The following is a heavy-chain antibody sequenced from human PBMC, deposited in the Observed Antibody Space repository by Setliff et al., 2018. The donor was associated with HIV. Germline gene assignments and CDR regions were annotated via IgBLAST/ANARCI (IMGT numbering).Heavy chain of an antibody. CDR1: GYTFTGYY. D-gene: IGHD4-17*01. V-gene: IGHV1-2*06. Sequence: ASVKVSCKASGYTFTGYYIHWVRQAPGQGLEWMGRINPNSGPTNYAQKFQGRVTMTRDTSISTAYMELSRLRSDDTAVYYCARRVPPIPSGDLDYWGQGTLVTSPQ. J-gene: IGHJ4*02. CDR3: ARRVPPIPSGDLDY. CDR2: INPNSGPT.